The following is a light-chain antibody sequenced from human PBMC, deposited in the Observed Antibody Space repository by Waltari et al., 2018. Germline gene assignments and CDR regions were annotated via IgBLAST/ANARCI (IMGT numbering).Light chain of an antibody. CDR3: QHYVRLPAT. Sequence: IVLTQSPATLSLSPGDRATLSCWASQSVGKYLAWYQQKPGQAPRLLIYPPSTRATGLPVWFIGSGSGTDLVLTIRILESEDFAVYYCQHYVRLPATFGQGTKVEIK. CDR1: QSVGKY. J-gene: IGKJ1*01. CDR2: PPS. V-gene: IGKV3-20*01.